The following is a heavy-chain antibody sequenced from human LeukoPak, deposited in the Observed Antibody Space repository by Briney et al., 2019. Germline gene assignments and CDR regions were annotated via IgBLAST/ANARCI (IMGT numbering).Heavy chain of an antibody. D-gene: IGHD3-10*01. CDR3: ARVYGSGSQKLYYFDF. CDR2: INPSGGST. CDR1: GYTFTSYY. J-gene: IGHJ4*02. V-gene: IGHV1-46*01. Sequence: ASVKVSCKASGYTFTSYYMHWVRQVPGQGLEWMGIINPSGGSTSYAQKFQGRVTMTRDTSTSTVYMELSSLRSEDTAVYYCARVYGSGSQKLYYFDFWGQGTLVTVSS.